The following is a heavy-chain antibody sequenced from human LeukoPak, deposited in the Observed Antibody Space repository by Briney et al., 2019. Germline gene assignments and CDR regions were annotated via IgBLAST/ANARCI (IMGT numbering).Heavy chain of an antibody. Sequence: PSEILSLTCTVSGGSISSSSYYWGWIRQPPGKGLEWIGSIYYSGSTYYNPSLKSRVTISVDTSKNQFSLKLSSVTAADTAVYYCARLSTMKQTIQHWGQGTLVTVSS. V-gene: IGHV4-39*01. J-gene: IGHJ1*01. CDR3: ARLSTMKQTIQH. CDR2: IYYSGST. CDR1: GGSISSSSYY. D-gene: IGHD3-22*01.